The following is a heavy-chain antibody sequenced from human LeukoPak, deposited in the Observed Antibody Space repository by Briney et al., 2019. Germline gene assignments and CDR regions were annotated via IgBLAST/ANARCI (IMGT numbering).Heavy chain of an antibody. D-gene: IGHD4-11*01. CDR3: ARFYSARGYY. CDR1: GGSISSGGYY. J-gene: IGHJ4*02. V-gene: IGHV4-31*03. Sequence: SETPSLTCTVSGGSISSGGYYWRWIRQHPGKGLEWIGYIYHSGSTYYNPSLKSRVTISVDTSKNQFSLKLSSVTAADTAVYYCARFYSARGYYWGQGTLVTVSS. CDR2: IYHSGST.